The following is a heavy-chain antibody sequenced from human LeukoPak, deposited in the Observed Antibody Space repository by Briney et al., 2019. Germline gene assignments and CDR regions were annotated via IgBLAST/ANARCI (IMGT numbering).Heavy chain of an antibody. Sequence: SQTLSLTCTVSGGSISSYYWSWIRQPPGKGLEWIGYIYYSGGTNYNPSLKSRVTISVDTSKNQFSLKLSSVTAADTAVYYCARDRRGAVAGSYYFDYGGQGTLVTVSS. CDR3: ARDRRGAVAGSYYFDY. CDR2: IYYSGGT. D-gene: IGHD6-19*01. V-gene: IGHV4-59*01. J-gene: IGHJ4*02. CDR1: GGSISSYY.